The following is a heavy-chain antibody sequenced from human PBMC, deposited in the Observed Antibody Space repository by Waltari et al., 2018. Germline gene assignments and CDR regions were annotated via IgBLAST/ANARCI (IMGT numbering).Heavy chain of an antibody. Sequence: QEQLVQSGAEVREPGASVTVSCMASGYAFNTYDINWVRQAPGRRLEWMGWMNPNSENRGYAQQFQGRLIMTSNSAIGTAYMELTSLTSDDTAVYYCARDASYPHWFYDLWGRGTLVTVSS. V-gene: IGHV1-8*01. J-gene: IGHJ2*01. CDR1: GYAFNTYD. CDR2: MNPNSENR. CDR3: ARDASYPHWFYDL.